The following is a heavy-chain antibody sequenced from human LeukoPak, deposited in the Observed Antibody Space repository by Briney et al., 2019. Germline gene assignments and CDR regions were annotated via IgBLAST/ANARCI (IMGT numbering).Heavy chain of an antibody. CDR3: ARLPIGVAGTVDS. D-gene: IGHD6-19*01. CDR1: GYTFTAYY. Sequence: GASVKVSCKASGYTFTAYYMHWVRQAPGQGLEILGWFHPNSGVTNYAQKFQGRVTMTSDTSISTAYMELSSLTTDDTAVYYCARLPIGVAGTVDSWGQGTLVTVSS. CDR2: FHPNSGVT. V-gene: IGHV1-2*02. J-gene: IGHJ4*02.